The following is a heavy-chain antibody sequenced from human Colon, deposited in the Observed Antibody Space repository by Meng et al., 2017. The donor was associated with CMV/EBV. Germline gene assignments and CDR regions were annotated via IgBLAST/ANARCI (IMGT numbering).Heavy chain of an antibody. CDR2: IYYTGST. V-gene: IGHV4-59*13. CDR3: ARGRCSSTSCYGGNYYYGMDV. J-gene: IGHJ6*02. Sequence: SETLSLTCTVSGGSISNYYWNWIRQSPGRGLEWIGYIYYTGSTNYNPSLESRVTTSVDTSKNQFSLKLSSVTAADTAVYYCARGRCSSTSCYGGNYYYGMDVWGQGTTVTVSS. D-gene: IGHD2-2*01. CDR1: GGSISNYY.